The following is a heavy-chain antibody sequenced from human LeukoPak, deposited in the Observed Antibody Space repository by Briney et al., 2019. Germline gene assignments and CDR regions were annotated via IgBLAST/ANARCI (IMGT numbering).Heavy chain of an antibody. D-gene: IGHD3-10*01. CDR2: IRYDGSNK. CDR3: ASLWFGELFGFDY. J-gene: IGHJ4*02. Sequence: GGSLRLSCAASGFTFSSYDMHWVRQAPGKGLEWVAFIRYDGSNKYYADSVKGRFTISRDNSKNTLYLQMNSLRAEDTAVYYCASLWFGELFGFDYWGQGTLVTVSS. CDR1: GFTFSSYD. V-gene: IGHV3-30*02.